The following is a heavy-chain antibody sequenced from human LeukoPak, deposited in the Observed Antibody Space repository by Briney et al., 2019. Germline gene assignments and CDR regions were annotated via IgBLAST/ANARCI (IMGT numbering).Heavy chain of an antibody. CDR3: ARGLGRTAMVTRGGVRLDY. J-gene: IGHJ4*02. Sequence: ASVTVSCKASGYTFTSYDINWVRQAPGQGLEWMGWMNPNSGNTGYAQKFQGRVTMTRNTSISTAYMELSSLRSEDTAVYYCARGLGRTAMVTRGGVRLDYWGQGTLVTVSS. V-gene: IGHV1-8*01. CDR2: MNPNSGNT. D-gene: IGHD5-18*01. CDR1: GYTFTSYD.